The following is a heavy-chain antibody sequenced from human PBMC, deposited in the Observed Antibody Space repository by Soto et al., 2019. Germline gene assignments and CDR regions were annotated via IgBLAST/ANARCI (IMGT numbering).Heavy chain of an antibody. V-gene: IGHV3-48*02. CDR2: ISSSSSTI. Sequence: GGSLRLSCAASGFTFSSYSMNWVRQAPGKGLEWVSYISSSSSTIYYADSVKGRFTISRDNAKNSLYLQMNSLRDEDTAVYYCARGFVRVGATLLDYWGQGTLVTVSS. D-gene: IGHD1-26*01. CDR1: GFTFSSYS. J-gene: IGHJ4*02. CDR3: ARGFVRVGATLLDY.